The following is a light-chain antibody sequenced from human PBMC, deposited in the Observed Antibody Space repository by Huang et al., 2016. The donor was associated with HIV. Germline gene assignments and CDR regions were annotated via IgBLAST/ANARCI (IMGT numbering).Light chain of an antibody. CDR2: KAS. CDR1: QSIGSW. J-gene: IGKJ4*01. Sequence: DIQMTQSPSTLSASVGDRVTITCRASQSIGSWLAWYQQKPGKAPNLLIYKASNLESGVPSRFSGSGSGTEFTRTISSLQPDDFATYLCQQYNSYSLPLTFGGGTKVEIK. CDR3: QQYNSYSLPLT. V-gene: IGKV1-5*03.